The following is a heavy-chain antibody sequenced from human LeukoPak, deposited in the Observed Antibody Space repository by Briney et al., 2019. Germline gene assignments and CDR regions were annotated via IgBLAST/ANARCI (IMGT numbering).Heavy chain of an antibody. CDR3: AREGDSSSVGWFDP. CDR2: INHSGST. J-gene: IGHJ5*02. Sequence: PSKTLSLTCAVYGGSFSDYNWSWIRQPPGKGLEWIGEINHSGSTTYSPSLKSRVTISVDTSKNQFSLKLNSVTAADTAVYYCAREGDSSSVGWFDPWGQGTLVTVSS. CDR1: GGSFSDYN. D-gene: IGHD6-13*01. V-gene: IGHV4-34*01.